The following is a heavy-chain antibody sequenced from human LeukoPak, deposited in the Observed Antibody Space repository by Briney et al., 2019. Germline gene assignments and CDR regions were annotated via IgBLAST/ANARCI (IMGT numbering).Heavy chain of an antibody. CDR3: ARDGGRRQTPESPINDY. J-gene: IGHJ4*02. D-gene: IGHD1-14*01. CDR2: ISGHDDRT. Sequence: ASVKVSCKASGYGFHSYVITWVRQAPGHGLEWMGWISGHDDRTEYAQKYQGIITMSTDKSTSTASMELRRLTYDDTGVYYCARDGGRRQTPESPINDYWGQGTLVTVSS. CDR1: GYGFHSYV. V-gene: IGHV1-18*01.